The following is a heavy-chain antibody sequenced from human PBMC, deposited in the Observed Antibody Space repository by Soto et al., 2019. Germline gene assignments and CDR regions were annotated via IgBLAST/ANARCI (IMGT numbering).Heavy chain of an antibody. CDR3: ARGDYGAQFDY. Sequence: QVQLVQSGAEVKKPGSSVKVSCKASGGTFSSYTISWVRQAPGQGLEWMGRIIPILGIANYAQKFQGSVTITADKSTSTAYMELSSLRSEDTAVYYCARGDYGAQFDYWGQGTLVTVSS. CDR2: IIPILGIA. J-gene: IGHJ4*02. CDR1: GGTFSSYT. V-gene: IGHV1-69*02. D-gene: IGHD4-17*01.